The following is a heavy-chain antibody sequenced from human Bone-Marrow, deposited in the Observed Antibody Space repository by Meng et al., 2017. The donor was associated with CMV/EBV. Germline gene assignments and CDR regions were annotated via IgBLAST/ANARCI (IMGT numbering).Heavy chain of an antibody. CDR1: GYTFTSHF. CDR3: AREPPTVSPNRDKLYYYGMDV. CDR2: INPSGGST. V-gene: IGHV1-46*01. Sequence: ASVKVSCKASGYTFTSHFMHWVRQAPGQGLEWMGIINPSGGSTTYAQKFQGRVTVTRDTSTSTVYMELSSLRFDDPAVYYCAREPPTVSPNRDKLYYYGMDVWGQGTTVTVSS. D-gene: IGHD4-11*01. J-gene: IGHJ6*02.